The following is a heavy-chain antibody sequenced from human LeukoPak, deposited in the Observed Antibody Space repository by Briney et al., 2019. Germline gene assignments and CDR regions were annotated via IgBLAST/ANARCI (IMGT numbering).Heavy chain of an antibody. J-gene: IGHJ4*02. V-gene: IGHV4-59*01. CDR1: GGSISSYY. CDR3: AAAPTGRIGYYYGSGSLNFDY. CDR2: IYYSGST. D-gene: IGHD3-10*01. Sequence: SETLSLTCTVSGGSISSYYWSWIRQPPGKGLEWIGYIYYSGSTNYNPSLKSRVTISVDTSKNQFSLKLSSVTAADTAVYYCAAAPTGRIGYYYGSGSLNFDYWGQGTLVTVSS.